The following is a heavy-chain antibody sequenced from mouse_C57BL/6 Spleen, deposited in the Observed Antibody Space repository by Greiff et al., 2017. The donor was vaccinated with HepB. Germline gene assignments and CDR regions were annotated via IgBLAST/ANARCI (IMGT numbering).Heavy chain of an antibody. D-gene: IGHD1-3*01. CDR2: IRSKSNNYAT. CDR3: VRHELSYFDY. V-gene: IGHV10-1*01. J-gene: IGHJ2*01. Sequence: EVKLVESGGGLVQPKGSLKLSCAASGFSFNTYAMNWVRQAPGKGLEWVARIRSKSNNYATYYADSVKDRFTISRDDSESMLYLQMNNLKTEDTAMYYCVRHELSYFDYWGQGTTLTVSS. CDR1: GFSFNTYA.